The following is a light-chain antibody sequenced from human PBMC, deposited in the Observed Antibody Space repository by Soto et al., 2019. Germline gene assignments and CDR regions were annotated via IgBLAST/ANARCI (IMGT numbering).Light chain of an antibody. Sequence: EIVMTQSPATLSVSPGERATLSCRASQSVSSNLAWYQQKPGQAPRPLIYGASTRATGIPARFSGSGSGTAFTLIISSLQSENFAVYYCRQYNNWWTYGPGTKVSIK. CDR2: GAS. CDR1: QSVSSN. CDR3: RQYNNWWT. J-gene: IGKJ1*01. V-gene: IGKV3-15*01.